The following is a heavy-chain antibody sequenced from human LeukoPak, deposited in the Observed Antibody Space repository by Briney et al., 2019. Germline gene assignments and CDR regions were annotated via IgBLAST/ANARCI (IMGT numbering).Heavy chain of an antibody. CDR1: GGTFSSYA. Sequence: SVKVSCKASGGTFSSYAISWVRQAPGQGLEWMGGIIPIFGTANYAQKFQGRVTITADESTSTAYMELSSLRSEDTAVYYCARDPSQGFGEPFGYWGQGTLVTVSS. D-gene: IGHD3-10*01. V-gene: IGHV1-69*01. J-gene: IGHJ4*02. CDR3: ARDPSQGFGEPFGY. CDR2: IIPIFGTA.